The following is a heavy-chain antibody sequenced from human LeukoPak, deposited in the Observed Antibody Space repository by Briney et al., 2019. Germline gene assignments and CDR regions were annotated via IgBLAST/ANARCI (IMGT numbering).Heavy chain of an antibody. V-gene: IGHV3-30*02. CDR3: AKREDDSSPSHS. D-gene: IGHD6-6*01. CDR2: IRYDGSDK. CDR1: GFTLSDYG. J-gene: IGHJ4*02. Sequence: GGSLRLSCAASGFTLSDYGMHWVRQAPGKGLEWVAFIRYDGSDKQYTDSVKGRFTISRDNSKNTLYLQMSSLRAEDTAVYYCAKREDDSSPSHSWGQGTLVTVSS.